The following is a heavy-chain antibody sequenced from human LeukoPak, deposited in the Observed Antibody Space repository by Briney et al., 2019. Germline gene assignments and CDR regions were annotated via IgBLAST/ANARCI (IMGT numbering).Heavy chain of an antibody. V-gene: IGHV3-74*01. CDR1: GFTFSNYW. CDR2: INGDGSST. CDR3: ARGDQRLPRSTPDC. D-gene: IGHD2-21*02. J-gene: IGHJ4*02. Sequence: PGGSLRLSCAASGFTFSNYWMNWVRQAPGKGLVWVSRINGDGSSTRYADSVKGRFTISRDNAKNTLFLQMDSLRAEDTAVYYCARGDQRLPRSTPDCWGQGTLVTVPS.